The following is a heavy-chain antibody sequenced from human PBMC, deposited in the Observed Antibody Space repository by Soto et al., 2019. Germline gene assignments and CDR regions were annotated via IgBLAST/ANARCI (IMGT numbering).Heavy chain of an antibody. D-gene: IGHD6-13*01. CDR2: IYHSGST. CDR1: GGSISSSNW. Sequence: QVQLQESGPGLVKPSGTLSLTCAVSGGSISSSNWWSWVRQPPGKGLEWIGEIYHSGSTNYNPSLKGRVPISVDKSKNQFSLERSSVTAADTAVYYCARAAMGGSSWPFDYWGQGTLVTVSS. V-gene: IGHV4-4*02. CDR3: ARAAMGGSSWPFDY. J-gene: IGHJ4*02.